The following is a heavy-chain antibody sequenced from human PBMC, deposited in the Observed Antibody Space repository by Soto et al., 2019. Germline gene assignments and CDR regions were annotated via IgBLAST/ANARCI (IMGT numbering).Heavy chain of an antibody. CDR2: IITIFGTP. D-gene: IGHD1-1*01. J-gene: IGHJ6*02. CDR3: ASLATVPHNI. Sequence: QVQLVQSGAEVKKPGSSVKVSCKASGGSFSSSAISWVRQAPGQGLEWMGRIITIFGTPNYAQKFRGRVTLTADESKSTAYMVLSSLRSEDTAMYYCASLATVPHNIWSQGTTVTVSS. V-gene: IGHV1-69*15. CDR1: GGSFSSSA.